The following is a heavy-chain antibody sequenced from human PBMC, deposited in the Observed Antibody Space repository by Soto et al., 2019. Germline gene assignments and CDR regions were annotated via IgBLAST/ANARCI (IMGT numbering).Heavy chain of an antibody. D-gene: IGHD3-10*01. CDR1: GGTFSSYA. V-gene: IGHV1-69*01. J-gene: IGHJ5*02. CDR2: IIPIFGTA. CDR3: PKLTRMVRGVWYWFDP. Sequence: QVQLVQSGAEVKKPGSSVKVSCKASGGTFSSYAISWVRQAPGQGLEWMGGIIPIFGTANYAQKFQGRVTITADESTSTAYMELSSLRSEDTAVSYCPKLTRMVRGVWYWFDPWGQGTLVTVSS.